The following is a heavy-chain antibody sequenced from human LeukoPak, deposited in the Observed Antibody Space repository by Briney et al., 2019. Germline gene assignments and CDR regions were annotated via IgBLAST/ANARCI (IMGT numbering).Heavy chain of an antibody. J-gene: IGHJ6*03. D-gene: IGHD7-27*01. CDR2: INSDGSST. Sequence: GGSLRLFCALSGFTFGNYWMHWVGQAPGKGLVWVSRINSDGSSTIYADSVEGRFSISRDDSKNTLYLQMNTLRAEDTAVYYCANLGINYSYMDVWGKATTVTISS. CDR1: GFTFGNYW. CDR3: ANLGINYSYMDV. V-gene: IGHV3-74*01.